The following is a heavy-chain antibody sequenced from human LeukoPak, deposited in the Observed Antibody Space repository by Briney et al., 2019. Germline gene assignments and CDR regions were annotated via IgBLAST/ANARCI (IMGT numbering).Heavy chain of an antibody. J-gene: IGHJ4*02. Sequence: SETLSLTCTVSGGSLSSYYWSWIRQPPGQGLEWIGYIYYSGSTNYNPSLKSRVTISVDTSKNQFSLKLSSVTAADTAVYYCARERYSSSWYFDYWGQGTLVTVSS. CDR3: ARERYSSSWYFDY. CDR2: IYYSGST. CDR1: GGSLSSYY. D-gene: IGHD6-13*01. V-gene: IGHV4-59*01.